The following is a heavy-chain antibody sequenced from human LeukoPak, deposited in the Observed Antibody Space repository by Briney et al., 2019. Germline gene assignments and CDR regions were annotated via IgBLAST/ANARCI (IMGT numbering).Heavy chain of an antibody. J-gene: IGHJ3*02. V-gene: IGHV4-39*07. Sequence: PSETLSLTCTVSGGSISSSSYYWGWIRQPPGKELEWIGSIYYSGSTNYNPSLKSRVTISVDTSKNQFSLKLSSVTAADTAVYYCARDALVRSWFAFDIWGQGTMVTVSS. CDR1: GGSISSSSYY. CDR3: ARDALVRSWFAFDI. CDR2: IYYSGST. D-gene: IGHD6-13*01.